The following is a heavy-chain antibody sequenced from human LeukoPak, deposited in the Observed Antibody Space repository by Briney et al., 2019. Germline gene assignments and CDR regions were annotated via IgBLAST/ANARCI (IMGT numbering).Heavy chain of an antibody. CDR2: IYYSGST. CDR1: GGSISSYY. D-gene: IGHD3-3*01. CDR3: ASATYDFWSGYSYYFDY. J-gene: IGHJ4*02. Sequence: SETLSLTCTVSGGSISSYYWSWIRQPPGKGLEWIGYIYYSGSTNYNPSLKSRVTISVDTSKNQFSLKLSSVTAADTAVYYCASATYDFWSGYSYYFDYWGQGTLVTVSS. V-gene: IGHV4-59*01.